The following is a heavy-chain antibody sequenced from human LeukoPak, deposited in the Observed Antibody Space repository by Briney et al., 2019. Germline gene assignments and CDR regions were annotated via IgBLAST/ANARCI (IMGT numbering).Heavy chain of an antibody. CDR1: GGSIPTKNIY. D-gene: IGHD2-2*01. CDR2: VFYSGRT. V-gene: IGHV4-39*01. CDR3: ARHERCSSINCIYNLFDP. J-gene: IGHJ5*02. Sequence: SETLSLTCTVSGGSIPTKNIYWGWIRQPPGKGLEWIGSVFYSGRTYYNPSLKSRVTIFVDPSKNQFSLNLRSVTAADTAVYYCARHERCSSINCIYNLFDPWGQGTLVIVSS.